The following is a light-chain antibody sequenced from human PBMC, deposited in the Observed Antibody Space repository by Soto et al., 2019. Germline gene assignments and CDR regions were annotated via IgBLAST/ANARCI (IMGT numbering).Light chain of an antibody. J-gene: IGLJ3*02. CDR3: TSFTTSTTLV. V-gene: IGLV2-14*03. Sequence: QSALTQPASVSGSPGQSITISCAGTTSDVGVYNFVSWYQQHPGKAPKVIIYEVSNRPSGVSDRFSGSKSGNVASLTISGLQDEDEADYYCTSFTTSTTLVFGGGTKLTVL. CDR1: TSDVGVYNF. CDR2: EVS.